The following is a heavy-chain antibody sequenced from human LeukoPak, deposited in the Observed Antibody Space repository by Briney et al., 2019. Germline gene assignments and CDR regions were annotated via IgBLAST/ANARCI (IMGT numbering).Heavy chain of an antibody. D-gene: IGHD2-21*01. CDR1: GFIFSSYE. CDR3: ARETAHCGGDCYDY. Sequence: GGSLRLSCAGHGFIFSSYEINWVRQAPGKGLDWISYIGINEDNIYYADSVKGRFTISRDNAKSSVFLQMNSLRVEDTAVYYCARETAHCGGDCYDYWGQGTLVTVSS. CDR2: IGINEDNI. V-gene: IGHV3-48*03. J-gene: IGHJ4*02.